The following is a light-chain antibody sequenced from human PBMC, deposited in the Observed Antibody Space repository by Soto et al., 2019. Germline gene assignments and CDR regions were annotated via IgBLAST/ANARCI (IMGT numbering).Light chain of an antibody. CDR3: MQGTQGRPT. V-gene: IGKV2-30*01. CDR1: QSLVYGDGNTY. Sequence: AVMTQSPLFLSVTLGQPASISCRASQSLVYGDGNTYLTWYQQRPGQFPRRLIYKVSNRDSGVPERLRCSGSGSDLTLKVSRVEAEDVGMYYCMQGTQGRPTVGHRTKVDIK. CDR2: KVS. J-gene: IGKJ1*01.